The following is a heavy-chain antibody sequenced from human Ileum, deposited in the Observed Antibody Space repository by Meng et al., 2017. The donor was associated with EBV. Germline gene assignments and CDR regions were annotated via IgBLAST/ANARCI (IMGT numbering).Heavy chain of an antibody. J-gene: IGHJ2*01. CDR3: ARGQKGYFDL. V-gene: IGHV4-30-4*01. CDR1: GFSLSSSNDD. CDR2: IYNSGST. Sequence: QWQLKESGPVLVKPTQTLPLTCTVSGFSLSSSNDDWSWFRQPPGKGLEWSEHIYNSGSTYYNPSLKSRITLSVDTSKNQFVLKLSTVTAADTAVYYCARGQKGYFDLWGRGTLVTVSS.